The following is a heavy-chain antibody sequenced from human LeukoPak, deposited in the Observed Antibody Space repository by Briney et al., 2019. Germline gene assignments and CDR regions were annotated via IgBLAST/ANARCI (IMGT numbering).Heavy chain of an antibody. V-gene: IGHV3-23*01. CDR3: ANAVRRYCNGGSCYYYFDY. J-gene: IGHJ4*02. Sequence: PGGSLRLSCAASGFTFSSYAMSWVRQAPVKGLEWVSAISGSGGSTYYADSVKGRFTISRDNSKNTLYLQMNSLRAEDTAVYYCANAVRRYCNGGSCYYYFDYWGQGTLVTVSS. CDR2: ISGSGGST. D-gene: IGHD2-15*01. CDR1: GFTFSSYA.